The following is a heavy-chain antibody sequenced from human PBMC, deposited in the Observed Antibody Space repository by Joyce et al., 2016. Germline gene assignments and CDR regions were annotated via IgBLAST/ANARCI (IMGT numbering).Heavy chain of an antibody. CDR2: ISADTGDT. CDR3: ARDPVPAAMKAHNWFDP. CDR1: GYTFVSYG. D-gene: IGHD2-2*01. V-gene: IGHV1-18*01. J-gene: IGHJ5*02. Sequence: QVQLVQSGGEVKKPGASVRVSCKTSGYTFVSYGINWVRQVPGQGLEWMGWISADTGDTEVAERFQDRVTLSTDRSSNTAYMDLRSLRSDDTAVYYCARDPVPAAMKAHNWFDPWGQGTLVTVSS.